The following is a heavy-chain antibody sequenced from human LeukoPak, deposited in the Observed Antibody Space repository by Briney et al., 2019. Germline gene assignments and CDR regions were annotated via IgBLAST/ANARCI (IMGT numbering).Heavy chain of an antibody. CDR2: ISWNSGSI. Sequence: GRSLRLSCAASGFTFDDYAMHWVRQAPGKGLEWVSGISWNSGSIGYADSVKGRFTISRDNAKNSLYLQMNSLRAEDTALYYCAKDIGSGSYYPAAFDYWGQGTLVTASS. V-gene: IGHV3-9*01. J-gene: IGHJ4*02. D-gene: IGHD3-10*01. CDR1: GFTFDDYA. CDR3: AKDIGSGSYYPAAFDY.